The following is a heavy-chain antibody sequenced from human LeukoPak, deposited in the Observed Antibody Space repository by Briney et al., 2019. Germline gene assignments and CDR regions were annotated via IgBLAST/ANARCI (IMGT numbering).Heavy chain of an antibody. J-gene: IGHJ4*02. CDR1: GGSISSNSYY. D-gene: IGHD2-21*01. CDR2: IYHSGST. V-gene: IGHV4-39*01. CDR3: ARHKSGSGDIY. Sequence: SETLSLTCTVSGGSISSNSYYWGWIRQPPGKGLEWIGNIYHSGSTYYNPSLKSRVTISVDTSKNQFSLKLSSVTAAGTAVYYCARHKSGSGDIYWGQGILVTVSS.